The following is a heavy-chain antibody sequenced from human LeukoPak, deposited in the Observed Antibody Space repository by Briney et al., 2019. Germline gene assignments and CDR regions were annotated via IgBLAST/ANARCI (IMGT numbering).Heavy chain of an antibody. D-gene: IGHD6-13*01. CDR1: GFTFSSYW. CDR3: ARGNFDSSSWYRTYDY. CDR2: IKQDGSEK. J-gene: IGHJ4*02. V-gene: IGHV3-7*01. Sequence: QPGGSLRLSCAASGFTFSSYWMSWVRQAPGKGREWVANIKQDGSEKYYVDSVKGRFTISRDNAKNSLYLQMNSLRAEDTAVYYYARGNFDSSSWYRTYDYWGQGTLVTVSS.